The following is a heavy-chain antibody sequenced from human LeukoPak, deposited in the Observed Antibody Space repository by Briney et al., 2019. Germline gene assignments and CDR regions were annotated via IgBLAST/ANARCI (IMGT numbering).Heavy chain of an antibody. CDR2: ININSGGT. J-gene: IGHJ4*02. CDR3: ARSPHILTGENFDY. D-gene: IGHD3-9*01. CDR1: GYTFTGYY. V-gene: IGHV1-2*02. Sequence: ASVKVSCKASGYTFTGYYMHWVRQAPGQGLEWMGWININSGGTSYAQKFQDRVTMTRDTSISTAYMELSRLRSHDTAVYYCARSPHILTGENFDYWGQGTLVTVSS.